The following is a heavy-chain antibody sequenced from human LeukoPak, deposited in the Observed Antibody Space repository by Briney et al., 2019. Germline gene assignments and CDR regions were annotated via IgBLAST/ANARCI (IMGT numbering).Heavy chain of an antibody. Sequence: PSETLSLTCTVSGGSVSSGSYYWSWIRQPPGKGLEWIGCIFYSGSTNYNPSLKSRITISIKTSKNQFSLKLSSVSAADTAVYYCARDRVPGLYWGQGTLVTVSS. CDR3: ARDRVPGLY. CDR1: GGSVSSGSYY. CDR2: IFYSGST. J-gene: IGHJ4*02. V-gene: IGHV4-61*01. D-gene: IGHD3-3*01.